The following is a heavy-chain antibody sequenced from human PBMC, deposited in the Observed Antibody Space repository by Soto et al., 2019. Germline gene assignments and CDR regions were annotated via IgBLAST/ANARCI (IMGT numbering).Heavy chain of an antibody. V-gene: IGHV1-8*01. Sequence: ASVKVSCKASGYTFTSYDINWVRQATGQGLEWKGWMNPNSGNTGYAQKYQGRVTMTRNTSISTAYMELSSLRSEDTAVYYCARGIRSSYYYYYYMDVWGKGATVTVSS. CDR2: MNPNSGNT. D-gene: IGHD1-26*01. CDR1: GYTFTSYD. CDR3: ARGIRSSYYYYYYMDV. J-gene: IGHJ6*03.